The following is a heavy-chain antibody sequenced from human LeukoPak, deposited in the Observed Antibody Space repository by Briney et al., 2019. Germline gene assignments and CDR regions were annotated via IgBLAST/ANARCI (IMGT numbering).Heavy chain of an antibody. J-gene: IGHJ4*02. CDR3: ATGDILTGYYLYYFDS. CDR2: ISYDGNNK. CDR1: GFTFSSYA. Sequence: HPGGSLRLSCAASGFTFSSYAMHWVRQAPDKGLEWVAVISYDGNNKYYADSVKGRFTISRDNSKNTLFLQMNSLRAEDTAVYYYATGDILTGYYLYYFDSWGQGTLVTVSS. D-gene: IGHD3-9*01. V-gene: IGHV3-30-3*01.